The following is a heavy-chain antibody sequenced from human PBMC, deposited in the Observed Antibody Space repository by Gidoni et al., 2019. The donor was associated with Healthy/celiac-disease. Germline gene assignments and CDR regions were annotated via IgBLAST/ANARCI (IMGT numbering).Heavy chain of an antibody. CDR3: ARGAEARSFYYGMDV. D-gene: IGHD1-26*01. J-gene: IGHJ6*02. V-gene: IGHV5-51*01. CDR2: ICPGDSDT. Sequence: EVQLVQSGAEVQKPGESLQISCTGSGYRFTSYWIGLVRQMPGKGLEWMGIICPGDSDTRYSPSFQGQVTISDDKSISTAYRRWRRVKASDTAMYYCARGAEARSFYYGMDVWGQGTTVTVSS. CDR1: GYRFTSYW.